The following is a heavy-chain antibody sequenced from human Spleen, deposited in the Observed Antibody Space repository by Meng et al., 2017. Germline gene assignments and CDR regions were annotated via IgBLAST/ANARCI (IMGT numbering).Heavy chain of an antibody. Sequence: VEAQPGGGRLLKPSDTPSLTCVVSGGSLSDYYWSWIRQPPGKGLEWIGEINHSGSTNYNPSLESRATISVDTSQNNLSLKLSSVTAADSAVYYCARGPTTMAHDFDYWGQGTLVTVSS. D-gene: IGHD4-11*01. CDR2: INHSGST. V-gene: IGHV4-34*01. CDR3: ARGPTTMAHDFDY. J-gene: IGHJ4*02. CDR1: GGSLSDYY.